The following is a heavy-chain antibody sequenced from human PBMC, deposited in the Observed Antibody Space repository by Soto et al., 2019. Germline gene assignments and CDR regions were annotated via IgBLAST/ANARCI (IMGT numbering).Heavy chain of an antibody. CDR1: GFTFSSYA. CDR2: ISGSGGST. Sequence: EVQLLESGGGLVQPGGSLRLSCAASGFTFSSYAMSWVRQAPGKGLEWVSAISGSGGSTYYADSVKGRFTISRDNSKNTLYLQMNSLRAEDTAVYYCSYDILTGPPYYYYGMDVWGQGTTVTVSS. J-gene: IGHJ6*02. V-gene: IGHV3-23*01. D-gene: IGHD3-9*01. CDR3: SYDILTGPPYYYYGMDV.